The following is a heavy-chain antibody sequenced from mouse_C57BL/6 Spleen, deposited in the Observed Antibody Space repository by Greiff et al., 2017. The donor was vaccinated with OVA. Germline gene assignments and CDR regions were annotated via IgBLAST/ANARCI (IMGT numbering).Heavy chain of an antibody. V-gene: IGHV1-53*01. CDR3: ARGGFITTVVAHWYFDV. CDR2: INPSNGGT. J-gene: IGHJ1*03. Sequence: QVQLQQPGTELVKPGASVKLSCKASGYTFTSYWMHWVKQRPGQGLEWIGNINPSNGGTNYNEKIKSKATLTVDKSSSTAYMQLSSLTSEDSAVYYCARGGFITTVVAHWYFDVWGTGTTVTVSS. D-gene: IGHD1-1*01. CDR1: GYTFTSYW.